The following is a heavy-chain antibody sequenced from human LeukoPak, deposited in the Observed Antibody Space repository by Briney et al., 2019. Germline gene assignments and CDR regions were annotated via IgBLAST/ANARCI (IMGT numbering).Heavy chain of an antibody. Sequence: GGSLRLSCEASGFTFSSHSMVWVRQAPGKRLEWVSYIGSGGSPTHYAASVKGRFTISRDNVKNSLYLQMHSLTVEDTAVYYSSKDQRPDCTDECYCAIDAWGQGT. J-gene: IGHJ3*01. CDR1: GFTFSSHS. V-gene: IGHV3-48*01. D-gene: IGHD2-21*01. CDR2: IGSGGSPT. CDR3: SKDQRPDCTDECYCAIDA.